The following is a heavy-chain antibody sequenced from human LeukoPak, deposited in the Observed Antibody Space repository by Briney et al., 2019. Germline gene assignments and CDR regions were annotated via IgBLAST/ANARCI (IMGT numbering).Heavy chain of an antibody. CDR2: ISYDGSNK. CDR1: GFTFSSYG. Sequence: GRSLRLSCAASGFTFSSYGMHWVRRAPGKGLEWVAVISYDGSNKYYADSVKGRFTISRDNSKNTLYLQMNSLRAEDTAVYYCAKDQGDSLVGATEGFDYWGQGTLVTVSS. J-gene: IGHJ4*02. D-gene: IGHD1-26*01. V-gene: IGHV3-30*18. CDR3: AKDQGDSLVGATEGFDY.